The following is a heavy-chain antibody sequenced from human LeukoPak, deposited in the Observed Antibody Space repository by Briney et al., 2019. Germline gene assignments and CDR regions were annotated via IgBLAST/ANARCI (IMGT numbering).Heavy chain of an antibody. CDR3: AREGDLSDFDY. CDR1: GGFNTHYY. CDR2: FYHSGST. V-gene: IGHV4-59*12. D-gene: IGHD3-16*01. Sequence: PSETLSLTCSVSGGFNTHYYWSWIRQPPGKGLEWIGYFYHSGSTNYNPSLKSRVTISVDTSKNHFSLKLSSVTAADTAVYYCAREGDLSDFDYWGQGTLVTVSS. J-gene: IGHJ4*02.